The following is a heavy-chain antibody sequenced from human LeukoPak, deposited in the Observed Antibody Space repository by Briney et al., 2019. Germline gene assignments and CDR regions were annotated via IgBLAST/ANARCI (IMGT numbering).Heavy chain of an antibody. CDR2: IWYDGSNK. D-gene: IGHD4-17*01. CDR3: AREGGRLRYYYYGMDV. V-gene: IGHV3-33*01. CDR1: GFTFGSYG. Sequence: PGGSLRLSCAASGFTFGSYGMHWVRQAPGKGLEWVAVIWYDGSNKYYADSVKGRFTISRDNSKNTLYLQMNSLRAEDTAVYYCAREGGRLRYYYYGMDVWGQGTTVTVSS. J-gene: IGHJ6*02.